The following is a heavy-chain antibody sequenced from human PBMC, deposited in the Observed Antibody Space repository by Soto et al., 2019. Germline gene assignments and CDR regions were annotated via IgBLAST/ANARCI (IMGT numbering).Heavy chain of an antibody. CDR2: ISAYNGNT. J-gene: IGHJ4*02. CDR1: GYTFTSYC. Sequence: ASVKVSCKASGYTFTSYCISWVRQAPGQGLEWMGWISAYNGNTNYAQKLQGRVTMTTGTSTSTAYMELRSLRSDDTAVYYCARDSYSSGWTDYWGQEPLVPVSS. V-gene: IGHV1-18*01. CDR3: ARDSYSSGWTDY. D-gene: IGHD6-19*01.